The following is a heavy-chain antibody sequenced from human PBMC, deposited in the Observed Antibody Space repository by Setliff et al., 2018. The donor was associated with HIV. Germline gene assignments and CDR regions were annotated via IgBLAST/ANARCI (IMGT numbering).Heavy chain of an antibody. D-gene: IGHD4-4*01. J-gene: IGHJ5*02. V-gene: IGHV4-39*01. Sequence: SETLSLTCSVSGASVNSTFHHWAWVRQPPGKGLEWVGTVYYFGGTFYNPSVESRVSISADMSKRGFFLRLTAVTAADTAVYFCARQDRWVNYFDAWGQGILVTVSS. CDR2: VYYFGGT. CDR1: GASVNSTFHH. CDR3: ARQDRWVNYFDA.